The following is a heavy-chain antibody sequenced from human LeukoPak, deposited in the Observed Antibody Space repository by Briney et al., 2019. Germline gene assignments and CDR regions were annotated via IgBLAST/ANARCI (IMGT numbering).Heavy chain of an antibody. J-gene: IGHJ5*01. V-gene: IGHV4-30-4*01. CDR2: TYYSGTT. D-gene: IGHD6-19*01. Sequence: SQTLSLTCTVSGGSISSGDFYWTWIRQSPGKCLEWIGYTYYSGTTYYNPSLKSRLNISVDTSNNQFSLNLDSVTAADSAVYFCARRSSGWFASWGQGTLVTVSS. CDR3: ARRSSGWFAS. CDR1: GGSISSGDFY.